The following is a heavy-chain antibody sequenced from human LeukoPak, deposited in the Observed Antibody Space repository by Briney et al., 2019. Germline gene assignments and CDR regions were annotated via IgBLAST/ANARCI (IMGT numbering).Heavy chain of an antibody. D-gene: IGHD3-10*01. Sequence: SVKVSCTASGGTFSSYAISWVRQAPGQGLEWMGGIIPIFGTANYAQKFQGRVTITADKSTSTAYMELSSLRSEDTAVYYCTTDWGGSGSGGPDAFDIWGQGTMVTVSS. CDR3: TTDWGGSGSGGPDAFDI. V-gene: IGHV1-69*06. J-gene: IGHJ3*02. CDR2: IIPIFGTA. CDR1: GGTFSSYA.